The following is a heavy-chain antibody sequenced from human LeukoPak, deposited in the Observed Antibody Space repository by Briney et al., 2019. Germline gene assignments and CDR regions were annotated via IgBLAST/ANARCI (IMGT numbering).Heavy chain of an antibody. Sequence: GGSLRLTCAASGFTFSNAWMSWVRQAPGKGLEWVGRIKSKTDGGTTDYAAPVKGRFTISRDDSKNTLYLQMNSLKTEDTAVYYCTNFTLTKGGFDYWGQGTLVTVSS. J-gene: IGHJ4*02. CDR1: GFTFSNAW. V-gene: IGHV3-15*01. CDR2: IKSKTDGGTT. CDR3: TNFTLTKGGFDY. D-gene: IGHD3-22*01.